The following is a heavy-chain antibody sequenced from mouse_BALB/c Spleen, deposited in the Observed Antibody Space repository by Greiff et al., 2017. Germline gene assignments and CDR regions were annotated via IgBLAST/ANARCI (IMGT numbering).Heavy chain of an antibody. D-gene: IGHD2-4*01. V-gene: IGHV2-9*02. CDR2: IWAGGST. Sequence: QVQLKESGPGLVAPSQSLSITCTVSVFSLTSYGVHWVRQPPGKGLEWLVVIWAGGSTNYNSALMSRLSISKDNSKSQVFLKMNSLQTDDTAMYYCARDDYDDYYYAMDYWGQGTSVTVSS. CDR3: ARDDYDDYYYAMDY. J-gene: IGHJ4*01. CDR1: VFSLTSYG.